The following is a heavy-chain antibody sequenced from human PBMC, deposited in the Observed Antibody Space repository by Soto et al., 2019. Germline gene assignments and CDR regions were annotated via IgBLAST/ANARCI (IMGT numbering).Heavy chain of an antibody. CDR3: AGRTSGHPFGACDL. J-gene: IGHJ3*01. CDR1: GFTFSDYY. Sequence: PGGSLRLSCTASGFTFSDYYMSWIRQAPGKGLEWVSYISNSGTTIYNADSVKGRFTISRDDAKNSLYLQMNSLRAEDTALYHCAGRTSGHPFGACDLWGQGTIVTV. CDR2: ISNSGTTI. D-gene: IGHD3-10*01. V-gene: IGHV3-11*04.